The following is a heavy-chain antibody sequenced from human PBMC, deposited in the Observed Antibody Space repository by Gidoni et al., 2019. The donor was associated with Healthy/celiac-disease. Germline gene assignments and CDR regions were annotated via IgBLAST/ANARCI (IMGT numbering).Heavy chain of an antibody. CDR2: FNPNSGGT. V-gene: IGHV1-2*04. J-gene: IGHJ3*02. CDR3: ARSRLIGTIFGVDPTPDAFDI. Sequence: QVQLVQSGAEVKQPGASVQASCKASGYTFHAYYMHWGRQAPGQGLEWMGWFNPNSGGTNYAQKFQGWVTMTRDTSISTAYMELSRLRSDDTAVYYCARSRLIGTIFGVDPTPDAFDIWGQGTMVTVSS. D-gene: IGHD3-3*01. CDR1: GYTFHAYY.